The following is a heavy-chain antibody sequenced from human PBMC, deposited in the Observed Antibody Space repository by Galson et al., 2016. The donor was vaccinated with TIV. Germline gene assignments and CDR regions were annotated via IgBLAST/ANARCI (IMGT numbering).Heavy chain of an antibody. J-gene: IGHJ1*01. D-gene: IGHD4-11*01. CDR2: IDPRDSYT. Sequence: QSGAEVKKPGESLRISCRGSGYSFSNYWITWVRQMPGKGLEWMGRIDPRDSYTNYSPSFQGHVTMSADESISTAYLQWSSLKASDSAIYYCTTGSMTTVSYFPHWGRGTLVAVSS. CDR1: GYSFSNYW. V-gene: IGHV5-10-1*01. CDR3: TTGSMTTVSYFPH.